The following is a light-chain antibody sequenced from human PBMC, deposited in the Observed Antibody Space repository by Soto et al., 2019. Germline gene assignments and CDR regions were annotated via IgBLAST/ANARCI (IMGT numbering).Light chain of an antibody. V-gene: IGLV9-49*01. J-gene: IGLJ1*01. CDR1: SGYSNYK. CDR3: GADHGSGSKFAPYV. Sequence: QPVLTPPPSASASLGASVTLTCTLSSGYSNYKVDWYQQRPGKGPRFVMRVGTGGIVGSKGDGIPDRFSVLGSGLNRYLTIKNILEEDESDYHCGADHGSGSKFAPYVLGTGTKVTVL. CDR2: VGTGGIVG.